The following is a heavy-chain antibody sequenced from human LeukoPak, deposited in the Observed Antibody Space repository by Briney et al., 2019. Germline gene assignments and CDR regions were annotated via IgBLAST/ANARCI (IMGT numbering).Heavy chain of an antibody. J-gene: IGHJ6*03. V-gene: IGHV7-4-1*02. Sequence: GASVKVSCKASGYTFTSYAMNWVRQAPGQGLEWMGWINTNTGNPTYAQGFTGRFVFSLDTSVSTAYLQISSLKAEDTAVYYCARAPRLSGYSSSSEGDGYYYYYYMDVWGKGTTVTVSS. CDR1: GYTFTSYA. D-gene: IGHD6-6*01. CDR3: ARAPRLSGYSSSSEGDGYYYYYYMDV. CDR2: INTNTGNP.